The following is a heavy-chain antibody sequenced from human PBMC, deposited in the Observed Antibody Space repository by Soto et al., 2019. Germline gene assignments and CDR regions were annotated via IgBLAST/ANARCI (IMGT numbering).Heavy chain of an antibody. D-gene: IGHD3-16*01. Sequence: QVQLQESGPGLVKPSETLSLTCTVSGLSVTSDSYWSWIRQAPGKGLEWIGYAYYRGGTRYNPSLKSRLTISVDTSKNQFSLSLSSVTPTDTAVYYCARDLGQGNTPADNYFDFWGQGSLVTVSS. CDR1: GLSVTSDSY. J-gene: IGHJ4*02. V-gene: IGHV4-61*01. CDR2: AYYRGGT. CDR3: ARDLGQGNTPADNYFDF.